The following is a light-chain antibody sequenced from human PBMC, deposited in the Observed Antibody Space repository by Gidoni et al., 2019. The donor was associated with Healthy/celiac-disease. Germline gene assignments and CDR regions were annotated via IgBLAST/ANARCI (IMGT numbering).Light chain of an antibody. CDR3: QQRSNWPLYT. CDR2: DAS. CDR1: QSVSNY. Sequence: ELVLTQSPATLSLSPGERATLSCRASQSVSNYLAWYQQKPGQAPRLLIYDASNRATGIPARFSGSGAGTDFTLTISSLEPEDFAVYYCQQRSNWPLYTFGQGTKLEIK. J-gene: IGKJ2*01. V-gene: IGKV3-11*01.